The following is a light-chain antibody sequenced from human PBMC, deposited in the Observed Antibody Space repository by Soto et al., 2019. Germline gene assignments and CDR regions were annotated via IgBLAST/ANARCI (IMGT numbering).Light chain of an antibody. CDR3: SSYTSSSTLLYV. Sequence: QSVLTQPASVSGSPGQSITISCTGTSSDVVAYNYVSWYQHHPGKAPKFMIYEVSNRPSGVSNRFSGSKSGNTASLTISGLQAEDEADYYCSSYTSSSTLLYVFGTGTKVTV. CDR1: SSDVVAYNY. CDR2: EVS. J-gene: IGLJ1*01. V-gene: IGLV2-14*01.